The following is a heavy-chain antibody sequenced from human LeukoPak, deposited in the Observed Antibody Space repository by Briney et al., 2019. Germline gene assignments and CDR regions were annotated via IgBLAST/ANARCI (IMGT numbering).Heavy chain of an antibody. Sequence: SGRSLRLSCAASGFTFSSYAMSWVRQAPGKGLEWVSVVSGSGGSTYYADSVKGRFTISRDNSKNTLYLQMNSLRAEDTAVYYCAKDSAAWVETVTLFDYWGQGTLVTVSS. CDR2: VSGSGGST. D-gene: IGHD4-17*01. J-gene: IGHJ4*02. V-gene: IGHV3-23*01. CDR1: GFTFSSYA. CDR3: AKDSAAWVETVTLFDY.